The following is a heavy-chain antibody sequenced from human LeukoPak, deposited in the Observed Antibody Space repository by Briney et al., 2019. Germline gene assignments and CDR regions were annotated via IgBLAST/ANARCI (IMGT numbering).Heavy chain of an antibody. J-gene: IGHJ4*02. CDR3: ARQTRDDILTGYCDY. Sequence: GESLKISCKGSGSSFTSYWIGWVRQMPGKGLEWMGIIYPGDSDTRYSPSFQGQVTISADKSISTAYLQWSSLKASDTAMYYCARQTRDDILTGYCDYWGQGTLVTVSS. V-gene: IGHV5-51*01. CDR1: GSSFTSYW. D-gene: IGHD3-9*01. CDR2: IYPGDSDT.